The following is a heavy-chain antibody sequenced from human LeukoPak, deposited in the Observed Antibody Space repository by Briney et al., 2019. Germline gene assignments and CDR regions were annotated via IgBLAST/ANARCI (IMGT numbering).Heavy chain of an antibody. CDR2: IYPGDSDT. CDR3: ARRGDTSPCTNGVCYEDWCFDL. V-gene: IGHV5-51*01. J-gene: IGHJ2*01. Sequence: GESLKISCKGSGYSFTNYWIGWVRQMPGKGLEWMGIIYPGDSDTRYSPSFQGQVTISADKSISTAYLHWSSLKASDTAMFYCARRGDTSPCTNGVCYEDWCFDLWGRGTLVTVSS. D-gene: IGHD2-8*01. CDR1: GYSFTNYW.